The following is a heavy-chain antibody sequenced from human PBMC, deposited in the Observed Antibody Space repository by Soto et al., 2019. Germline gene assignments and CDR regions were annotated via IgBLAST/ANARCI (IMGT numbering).Heavy chain of an antibody. CDR2: IIPMSGAT. CDR3: ARGGPENDY. V-gene: IGHV1-69*12. Sequence: QVQLVQSGAEVKKPGSSVKVSCKASGGTFSSYALSWVRQAPGQGLEWMGGIIPMSGATNYAQKFQGRVTFTADESTHTAYLELTSVGSEATAVYYCARGGPENDYWGEGTLVTVSS. D-gene: IGHD1-26*01. CDR1: GGTFSSYA. J-gene: IGHJ4*02.